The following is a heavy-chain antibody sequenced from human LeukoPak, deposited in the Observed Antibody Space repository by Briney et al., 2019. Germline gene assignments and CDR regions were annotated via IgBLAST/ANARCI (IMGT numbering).Heavy chain of an antibody. CDR3: AKYDTSVNFDY. CDR2: IKSKTDGGTT. D-gene: IGHD3-22*01. V-gene: IGHV3-15*05. CDR1: GFTFSNAW. Sequence: GGSLRLSCVASGFTFSNAWMSWVRQAPGKGLEWVGHIKSKTDGGTTEYAAPVKGRFIISRDDSEHTLYLQMNSLKTDDTAVYYCAKYDTSVNFDYWGQGTLATVSS. J-gene: IGHJ4*02.